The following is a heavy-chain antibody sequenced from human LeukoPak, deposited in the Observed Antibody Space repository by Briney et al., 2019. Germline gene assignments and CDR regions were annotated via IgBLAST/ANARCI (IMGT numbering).Heavy chain of an antibody. J-gene: IGHJ3*02. CDR2: INTNTGNP. Sequence: ASVEVSCKASGYTFTSYAMNWVRQAPGQGLEWMGWINTNTGNPTYAQGFTGRFVFSLDTSVSTAYLQISSLKAEDTAVYYCATHYYDSSGYYYYDAFDIWGQGTMVTVSS. D-gene: IGHD3-22*01. CDR3: ATHYYDSSGYYYYDAFDI. V-gene: IGHV7-4-1*02. CDR1: GYTFTSYA.